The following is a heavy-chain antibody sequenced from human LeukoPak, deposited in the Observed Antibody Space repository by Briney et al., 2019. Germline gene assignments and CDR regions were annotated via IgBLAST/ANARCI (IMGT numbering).Heavy chain of an antibody. CDR2: MPGSGATT. D-gene: IGHD2-8*01. J-gene: IGHJ4*02. CDR3: AKGTGPYRVGSVSTDY. Sequence: GGSLRLSCAASGFTFSSYAMSWVRQAPGKGLEWVSSMPGSGATTYYADSVKGRFTISKDNSKNTLYLQMNSLGAEDTAVYYCAKGTGPYRVGSVSTDYWGQGTLVTVSS. CDR1: GFTFSSYA. V-gene: IGHV3-23*01.